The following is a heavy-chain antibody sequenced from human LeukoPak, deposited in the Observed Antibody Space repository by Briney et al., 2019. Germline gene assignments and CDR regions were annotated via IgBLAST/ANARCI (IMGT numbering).Heavy chain of an antibody. CDR2: IYYSGST. J-gene: IGHJ4*02. CDR3: ASLYGEGY. CDR1: GGSISSSSYY. D-gene: IGHD4-17*01. V-gene: IGHV4-39*01. Sequence: SETLSLTCTVSGGSISSSSYYWGWIRQPPGKGLEWIGSIYYSGSTYYNPSLKSRVTISVDTSKNQFSLKLSSVTAVDTAVYYCASLYGEGYWGQGALVTVSS.